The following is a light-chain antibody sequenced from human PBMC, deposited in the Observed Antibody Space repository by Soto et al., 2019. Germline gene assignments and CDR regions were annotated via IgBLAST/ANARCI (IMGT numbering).Light chain of an antibody. J-gene: IGLJ2*01. V-gene: IGLV1-40*01. CDR3: QSYDSSLSALV. CDR1: SSNIGAGYD. CDR2: GNS. Sequence: QSVLTQPPSVSGAPGQRVTISCTGSSSNIGAGYDVHWYQQLPGTAPKLLIYGNSNRPSGVPDRFSGSKSGTSASLAITGLQAEDGADYYCQSYDSSLSALVFGGGTKRTVL.